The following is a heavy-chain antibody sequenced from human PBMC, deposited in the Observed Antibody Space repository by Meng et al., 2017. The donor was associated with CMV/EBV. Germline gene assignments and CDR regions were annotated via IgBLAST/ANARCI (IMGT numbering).Heavy chain of an antibody. D-gene: IGHD1-7*01. CDR3: ARDQEDTRELLPIHKGMDV. Sequence: GGSLRLSCAASGFNFKTFTMNWVRQAPGKGLEWVSSISGGSHYIYYADSLKGRFTISRDNAKNSLYLRMNGLRVEDTAVHYCARDQEDTRELLPIHKGMDVWGQGTTVTVSS. CDR1: GFNFKTFT. V-gene: IGHV3-21*01. CDR2: ISGGSHYI. J-gene: IGHJ6*02.